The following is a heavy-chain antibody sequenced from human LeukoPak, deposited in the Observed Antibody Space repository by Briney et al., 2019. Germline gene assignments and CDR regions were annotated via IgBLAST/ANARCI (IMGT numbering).Heavy chain of an antibody. CDR1: GFTFSDYN. Sequence: GGSLRLSYSASGFTFSDYNMNWVRQAPGKGLEWVSSISSSSSYIYYADSVKGRFTVSRDNAKNSLFLQMISLRAEDTAVYYCARGAHGGYDSTVWYIDYWGQGTPVTASS. J-gene: IGHJ4*02. V-gene: IGHV3-21*01. CDR2: ISSSSSYI. CDR3: ARGAHGGYDSTVWYIDY. D-gene: IGHD5-12*01.